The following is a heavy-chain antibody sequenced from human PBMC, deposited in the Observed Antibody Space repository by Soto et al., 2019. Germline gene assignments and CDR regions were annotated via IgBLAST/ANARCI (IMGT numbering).Heavy chain of an antibody. J-gene: IGHJ6*02. D-gene: IGHD1-26*01. V-gene: IGHV1-8*01. CDR1: GYTFTGYD. CDR3: ARFSKSGGSYYYYYGMDV. Sequence: ASVKVSCKASGYTFTGYDINWVRQATGQGLEWMGWMNPNSGNTGYAQKFQGRVTMTRNTSISTAYMELSSLRSEDTAVYYCARFSKSGGSYYYYYGMDVWGQGTTVTVSS. CDR2: MNPNSGNT.